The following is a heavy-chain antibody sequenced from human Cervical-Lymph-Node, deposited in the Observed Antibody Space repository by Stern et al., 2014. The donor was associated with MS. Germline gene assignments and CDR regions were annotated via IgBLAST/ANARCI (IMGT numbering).Heavy chain of an antibody. CDR2: IYPGDTDT. CDR3: ARDPLSYDSSGYATDAFDI. J-gene: IGHJ3*02. D-gene: IGHD3-22*01. CDR1: GYSFTSYW. V-gene: IGHV5-51*03. Sequence: VQLVQSGAEVKKPGESLKISCKGSGYSFTSYWIGWVRQMPGKGLEWMGIIYPGDTDTRYSPSFQGQVAISADKSISTAYLQWSSLKASDTAMYYCARDPLSYDSSGYATDAFDIWGQGTMVTVSS.